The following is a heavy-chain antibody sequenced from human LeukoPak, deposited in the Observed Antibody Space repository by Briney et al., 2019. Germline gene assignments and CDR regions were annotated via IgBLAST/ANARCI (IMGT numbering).Heavy chain of an antibody. CDR2: INHSGST. D-gene: IGHD1-14*01. CDR1: GGSFSGYY. Sequence: HSETLSLTCAVYGGSFSGYYWSWIRQPPGKGLEWIGEINHSGSTNYNPSLKSRVTISVDTSKNQFSLKLSSVTAADTAVYYCARGTRTFDPWGQGTLVTVSS. CDR3: ARGTRTFDP. J-gene: IGHJ5*02. V-gene: IGHV4-34*01.